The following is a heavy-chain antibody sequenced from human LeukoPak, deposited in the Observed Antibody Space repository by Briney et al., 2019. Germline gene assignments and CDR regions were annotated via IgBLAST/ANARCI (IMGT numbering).Heavy chain of an antibody. Sequence: ASVNVSCKASGYTFTDYYMHWVRQAPGQGLEWLGWINPDSVGTNYAQKFQGRVTMTRDTSISTAYMELSSLKSDDTAVYYCARLGVTTKTTNPPPFDYWGQGTLVTVSS. V-gene: IGHV1-2*02. J-gene: IGHJ4*02. D-gene: IGHD1-1*01. CDR1: GYTFTDYY. CDR3: ARLGVTTKTTNPPPFDY. CDR2: INPDSVGT.